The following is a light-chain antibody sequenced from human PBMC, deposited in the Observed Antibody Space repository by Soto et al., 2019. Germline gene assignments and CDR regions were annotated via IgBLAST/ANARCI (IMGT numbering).Light chain of an antibody. CDR2: DAS. CDR1: QDITIY. V-gene: IGKV1-33*01. Sequence: DIQMTPSPPSLSASVGDRVTITCQASQDITIYLNWYQQRPGRAPKLLIYDASTLETGVPSRFSGSGSGTVFTFTITSLQPEDIATYYCQPYENLPFTFCPGTKVAI. CDR3: QPYENLPFT. J-gene: IGKJ3*01.